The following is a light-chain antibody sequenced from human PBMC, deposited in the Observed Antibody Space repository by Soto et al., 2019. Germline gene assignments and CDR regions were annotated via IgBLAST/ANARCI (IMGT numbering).Light chain of an antibody. CDR2: DAS. V-gene: IGKV1-33*01. CDR1: QDMTNH. Sequence: DIQLTQSPSSLSASVGDRVTITCQASQDMTNHLNGYQQKPGKAPNLLIYDASNLETGVPSRFSGGGSGTFFSFTVNSLQPEDIATYYCQKHDGVPLFGPGTKVDIK. CDR3: QKHDGVPL. J-gene: IGKJ3*01.